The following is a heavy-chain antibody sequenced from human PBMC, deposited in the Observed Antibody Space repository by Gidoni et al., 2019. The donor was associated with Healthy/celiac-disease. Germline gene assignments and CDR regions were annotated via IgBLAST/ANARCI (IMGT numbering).Heavy chain of an antibody. D-gene: IGHD4-17*01. V-gene: IGHV3-48*02. CDR3: ARDFEWEATVTTSRGGDY. CDR1: GFTFSSYS. Sequence: EVQLVESGGGLVQPGGSLRLSCAASGFTFSSYSMNWVRQAPGKGLEWVSYISSSSSTIYYADSVKGRFTISRDNAKNSLYLQMNSLRDEDTAVYYCARDFEWEATVTTSRGGDYWGQGTLVTVSS. J-gene: IGHJ4*02. CDR2: ISSSSSTI.